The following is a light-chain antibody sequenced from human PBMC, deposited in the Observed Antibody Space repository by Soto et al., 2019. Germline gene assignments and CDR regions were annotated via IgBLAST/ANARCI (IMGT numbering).Light chain of an antibody. CDR1: QSISSG. J-gene: IGKJ2*01. CDR3: QQYNSPMYT. Sequence: DIQMTQSPSTLSASVGDRVTITCRASQSISSGLAWYQQKPGKAPKLLIYKASSLESGVPSRFSGSGSGTEFTLTISSLQPDDFGTYYCQQYNSPMYTFGQGTKLQIK. V-gene: IGKV1-5*03. CDR2: KAS.